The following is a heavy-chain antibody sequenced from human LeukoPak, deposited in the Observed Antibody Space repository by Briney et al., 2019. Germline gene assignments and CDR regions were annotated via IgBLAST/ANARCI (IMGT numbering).Heavy chain of an antibody. D-gene: IGHD3-22*01. CDR1: GYTFTGYY. CDR3: ARDRAPYYYDSSAYYFDY. CDR2: INPNSGGT. J-gene: IGHJ4*02. V-gene: IGHV1-2*02. Sequence: ASVKVSCKASGYTFTGYYMHGVRQAPGQGLEWMGWINPNSGGTNYAQKFQGRVTMTRDTSISTAYMELSRLRSDDTAVYYCARDRAPYYYDSSAYYFDYWGQGTLVTVSS.